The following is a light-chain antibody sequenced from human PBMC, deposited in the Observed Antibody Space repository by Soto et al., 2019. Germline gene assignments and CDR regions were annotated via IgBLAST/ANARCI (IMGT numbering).Light chain of an antibody. V-gene: IGLV2-8*01. Sequence: QSALTQPPSASGSPGQSVTISCTGTKSDIGVYDFVSWYQHHPGKAPRLIIYEVVQRPSGVPDRFSGSKSGNTASLTVSGLQAADEDDYFCKSYAGSNTYVFGSGTKLTVL. J-gene: IGLJ1*01. CDR2: EVV. CDR1: KSDIGVYDF. CDR3: KSYAGSNTYV.